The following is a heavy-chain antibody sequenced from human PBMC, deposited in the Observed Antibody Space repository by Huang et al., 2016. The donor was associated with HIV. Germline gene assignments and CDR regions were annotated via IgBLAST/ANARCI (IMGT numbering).Heavy chain of an antibody. Sequence: QLVESGGDSVQSGRSLRLSCRGSGFIFNDFAINWFRQSPGKGLEWIGFVGSKAFGGAAKSAPSVKDRFTVSRDEAKNVAFLQMDNLQVDDTAIYYCSPSGDDYFYFYMDVWGNGTTVIVS. D-gene: IGHD4-17*01. J-gene: IGHJ6*03. CDR2: VGSKAFGGAA. CDR3: SPSGDDYFYFYMDV. V-gene: IGHV3-49*03. CDR1: GFIFNDFA.